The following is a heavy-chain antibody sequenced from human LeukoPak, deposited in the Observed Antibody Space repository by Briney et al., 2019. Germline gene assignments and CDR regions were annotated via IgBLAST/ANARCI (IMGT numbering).Heavy chain of an antibody. J-gene: IGHJ4*02. CDR1: GLTVSSNY. CDR3: ASLYDSSGYYSTGWSYYFDY. D-gene: IGHD3-22*01. Sequence: PGGSLRLSCAASGLTVSSNYMSWVRQAPGKGLEWVSVIYSGGSTYSTDSVEGGFTISRDDSKTTLYLQMNSRRAEDTAVYYCASLYDSSGYYSTGWSYYFDYGGQGTLVTVSS. CDR2: IYSGGST. V-gene: IGHV3-66*02.